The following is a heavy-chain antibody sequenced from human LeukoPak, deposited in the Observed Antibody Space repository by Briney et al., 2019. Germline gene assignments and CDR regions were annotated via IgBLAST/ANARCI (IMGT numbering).Heavy chain of an antibody. J-gene: IGHJ5*02. CDR3: ARDTSHYDFWSGHKFGP. CDR2: ISAYNGNT. CDR1: GYTFTSYG. Sequence: ASVKVSCKASGYTFTSYGISWVRQAPGQGLEWMGWISAYNGNTNYAQKLQGRVTMTTDTSTSTAYMELRSLRSDDTAVYYCARDTSHYDFWSGHKFGPWGQGTLVTVSS. V-gene: IGHV1-18*01. D-gene: IGHD3-3*01.